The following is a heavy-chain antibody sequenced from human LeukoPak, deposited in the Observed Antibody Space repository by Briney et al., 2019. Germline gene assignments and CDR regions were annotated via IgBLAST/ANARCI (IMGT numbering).Heavy chain of an antibody. D-gene: IGHD6-13*01. CDR3: AGGRAAAGIPY. CDR2: ISSSGNSR. J-gene: IGHJ4*02. V-gene: IGHV3-48*04. CDR1: GFILSNYR. Sequence: GGSLRLSCAASGFILSNYRMNWVRQAPGKGLEWVSYISSSGNSREYADSVKGRFTISRDNARDSLHLQMNSLRVEDTAVYYCAGGRAAAGIPYWGQGTLVTVSS.